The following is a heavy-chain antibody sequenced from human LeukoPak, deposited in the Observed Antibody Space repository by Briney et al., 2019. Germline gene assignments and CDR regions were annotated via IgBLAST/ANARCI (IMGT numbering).Heavy chain of an antibody. CDR2: INHSGST. CDR3: ARREPHYYYYYMDV. J-gene: IGHJ6*03. CDR1: GGSFSGYY. D-gene: IGHD1-14*01. V-gene: IGHV4-34*01. Sequence: SETLSLTCAVYGGSFSGYYWSWIRQPPGKGLEWIGEINHSGSTNYNPSLKSRVTISVDTSKNQFSLKQSSVTAADTAVYYCARREPHYYYYYMDVWGKGTTVTVSS.